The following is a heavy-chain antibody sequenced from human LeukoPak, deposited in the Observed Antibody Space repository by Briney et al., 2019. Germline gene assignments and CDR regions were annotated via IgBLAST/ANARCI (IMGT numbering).Heavy chain of an antibody. CDR2: ISNDGSNK. CDR1: GFTFVSYA. CDR3: AREGLGSYYGPRPFDY. V-gene: IGHV3-30-3*01. Sequence: GGSLRFSCAASGFTFVSYAMHWVRQAPGKGLKWWAVISNDGSNKYYADSVKGRFTISRDNSKNTLYLQMNSLRAEDTAVYYCAREGLGSYYGPRPFDYWGQGTLVTVSS. J-gene: IGHJ4*02. D-gene: IGHD1-26*01.